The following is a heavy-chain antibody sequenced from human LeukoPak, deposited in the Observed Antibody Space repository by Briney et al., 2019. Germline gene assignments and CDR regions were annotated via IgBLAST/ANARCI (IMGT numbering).Heavy chain of an antibody. CDR3: ARGSLGTIAVAGTLDY. CDR2: IWYDGSNK. Sequence: GGSQRLSCAASGFTFSNYGMHWVRQAPGKGLEWVAVIWYDGSNKYYADSVKGRFTISRDNSKNTLYLLMNSLRAEDTAVYYCARGSLGTIAVAGTLDYWGQGILVTVSS. D-gene: IGHD6-19*01. J-gene: IGHJ4*02. CDR1: GFTFSNYG. V-gene: IGHV3-33*01.